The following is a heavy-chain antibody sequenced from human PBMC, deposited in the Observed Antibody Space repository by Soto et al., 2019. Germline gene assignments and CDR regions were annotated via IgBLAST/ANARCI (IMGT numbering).Heavy chain of an antibody. Sequence: QVQLVESGGGVVQPGGSLRLSCAASGFTFSNSGMHWVRQAPGKGLEWVASIWDDGTTKFHGDSVKGRLTISRDNSNNTLFLQMNSLRAEDTAVYYCAREGNCITSSCRIDHWGQGTLVTVSS. CDR3: AREGNCITSSCRIDH. D-gene: IGHD2-2*01. CDR1: GFTFSNSG. J-gene: IGHJ4*02. CDR2: IWDDGTTK. V-gene: IGHV3-33*01.